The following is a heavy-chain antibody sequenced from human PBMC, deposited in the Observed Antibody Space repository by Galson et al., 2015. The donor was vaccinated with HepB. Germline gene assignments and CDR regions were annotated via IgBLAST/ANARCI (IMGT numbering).Heavy chain of an antibody. CDR2: IIPILGIA. V-gene: IGHV1-69*04. Sequence: SVKVSCKASGGTFSSYAISWVRQAPGQGLEWMGRIIPILGIANYAQKFQGRVTITADKSTSTAYMELSSLRSEDTAVYYCAGDGVGSGSYATYYYYGMDVWGQGTTVTVSS. J-gene: IGHJ6*02. CDR3: AGDGVGSGSYATYYYYGMDV. D-gene: IGHD3-10*01. CDR1: GGTFSSYA.